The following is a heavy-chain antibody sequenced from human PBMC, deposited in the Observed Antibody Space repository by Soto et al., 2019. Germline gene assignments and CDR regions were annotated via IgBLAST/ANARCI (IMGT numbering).Heavy chain of an antibody. CDR3: ARGGLTSSSGWYVYEHSRDHYYYYGMDV. V-gene: IGHV3-30*03. D-gene: IGHD6-19*01. CDR2: MSNDGSNK. CDR1: GFTFSTYD. Sequence: GGSLRLSCAASGFTFSTYDMHWVRQAPGKGLEWVAVMSNDGSNKYYADSVKGRFTISRDNSKNMLYLQMNSLRTEDTAVYYCARGGLTSSSGWYVYEHSRDHYYYYGMDVWGQGTTVTVSS. J-gene: IGHJ6*02.